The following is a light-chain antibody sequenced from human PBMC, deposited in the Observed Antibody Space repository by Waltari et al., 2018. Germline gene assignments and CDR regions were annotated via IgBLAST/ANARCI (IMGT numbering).Light chain of an antibody. Sequence: QSALTQPASVSGSPGPSITISCTVTTSDVAGYNYVSWYHQHPGKVPKLLIFDVSNRPSGVSNRFSGSKSGNTASLTISGLQAEDESDYYCCSFTSRSTWVFGGGTKLTVL. V-gene: IGLV2-14*01. CDR2: DVS. CDR1: TSDVAGYNY. J-gene: IGLJ3*02. CDR3: CSFTSRSTWV.